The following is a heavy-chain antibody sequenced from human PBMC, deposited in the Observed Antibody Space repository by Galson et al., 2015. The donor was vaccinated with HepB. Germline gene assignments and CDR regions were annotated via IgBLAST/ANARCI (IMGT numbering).Heavy chain of an antibody. Sequence: SLRLSCAASGFTFSSYSMNWVRQAPGKGLEWVSPISSSSSYIHYADSVKGRFTISRDNAKNSLYLQMNSLRAEDTAVYYCAREQSDVLLWFGAFDYWGQGTLVTVSS. J-gene: IGHJ4*02. D-gene: IGHD3-10*01. V-gene: IGHV3-21*01. CDR3: AREQSDVLLWFGAFDY. CDR2: ISSSSSYI. CDR1: GFTFSSYS.